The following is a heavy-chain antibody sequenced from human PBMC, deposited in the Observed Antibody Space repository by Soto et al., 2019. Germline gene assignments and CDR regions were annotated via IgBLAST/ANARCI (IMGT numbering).Heavy chain of an antibody. CDR1: GYTFTSYG. V-gene: IGHV1-18*01. CDR3: ARDAAIGMNDY. CDR2: ISAYNGNT. Sequence: QVQLVQSGAEVKKPGASVKVSCKASGYTFTSYGISWVRQAPGQGLEWMGWISAYNGNTKYAQKLQGRVTMTTDTSASTADMELRSLRADDTAVYYCARDAAIGMNDYWGQGTLVTVSS. D-gene: IGHD1-20*01. J-gene: IGHJ4*02.